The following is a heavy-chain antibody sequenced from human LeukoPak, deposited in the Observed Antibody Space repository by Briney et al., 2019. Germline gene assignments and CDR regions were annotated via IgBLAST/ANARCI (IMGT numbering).Heavy chain of an antibody. CDR2: INPKSGGT. V-gene: IGHV1-2*02. J-gene: IGHJ4*02. CDR1: RYTFTVYY. Sequence: GASLRVSSKASRYTFTVYYMHSVRQAPVQGLEWVGWINPKSGGTNYAQKFQGRVTMTRDTSISTAYMELSRLRSDDTAVYYCARDGSAAAGTGYDYGGQGTLVTVS. D-gene: IGHD6-13*01. CDR3: ARDGSAAAGTGYDY.